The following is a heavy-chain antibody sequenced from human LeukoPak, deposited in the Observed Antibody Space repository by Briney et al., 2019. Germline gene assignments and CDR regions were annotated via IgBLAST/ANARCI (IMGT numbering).Heavy chain of an antibody. CDR3: ARGGRLTAFYNY. CDR1: GFIFSRYW. J-gene: IGHJ4*02. V-gene: IGHV3-7*04. Sequence: GGSLRLSCAASGFIFSRYWMSWVRQAPGKGLEWVANINQDGSEKHYVDSVKGRFTISRNNAKNSLYLQMNSMRAEDTAVYYCARGGRLTAFYNYWGQGTLVTVSS. D-gene: IGHD3-9*01. CDR2: INQDGSEK.